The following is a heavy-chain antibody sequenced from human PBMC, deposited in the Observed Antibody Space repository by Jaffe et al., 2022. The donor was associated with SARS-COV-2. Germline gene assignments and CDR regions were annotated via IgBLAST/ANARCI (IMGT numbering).Heavy chain of an antibody. CDR3: ARGGLVAPTTFDY. Sequence: QVQLVESGGGVVQPGRSLRLSCAASGFTFSNYGMHWVRQAPGKGLEWVAVIWYDGSKKYYADSVKGRFTISRDNSKNTLYVQMNSLRVEDTAVYYCARGGLVAPTTFDYWGQGTLVTVSS. CDR2: IWYDGSKK. D-gene: IGHD2-8*02. V-gene: IGHV3-33*01. J-gene: IGHJ4*02. CDR1: GFTFSNYG.